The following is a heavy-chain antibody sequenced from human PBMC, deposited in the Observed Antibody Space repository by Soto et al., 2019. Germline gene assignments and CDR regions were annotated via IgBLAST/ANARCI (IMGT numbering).Heavy chain of an antibody. Sequence: QVQLVESGGGVVQPGRSLRLSCAASGFSFSYYAMHWFRQSPGKGLEWLAVIESDASKKYYADSVKCLFTISRDNSKNSLYLPMNSLRDEDTDVYYCSSPYCSGGSCCLTEYFQHWGQGTLVTVSS. CDR3: SSPYCSGGSCCLTEYFQH. V-gene: IGHV3-30*03. CDR1: GFSFSYYA. D-gene: IGHD2-15*01. CDR2: IESDASKK. J-gene: IGHJ1*01.